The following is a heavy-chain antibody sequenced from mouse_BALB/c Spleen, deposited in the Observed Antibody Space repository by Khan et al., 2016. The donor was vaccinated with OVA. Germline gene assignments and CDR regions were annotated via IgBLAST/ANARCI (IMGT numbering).Heavy chain of an antibody. CDR2: INTYTGEP. CDR1: GYTFTKYG. Sequence: QIQLVQSGPELKKPGETVKISCKASGYTFTKYGMNWVKQAPGKGLKWMGWINTYTGEPTYADDFRGLFAFSLDTSASTAYLQINNLKNEDTATYFCASGGTYYADYGKYHYAMDYWGQGTSVTVSS. V-gene: IGHV9-3-1*01. CDR3: ASGGTYYADYGKYHYAMDY. D-gene: IGHD2-13*01. J-gene: IGHJ4*01.